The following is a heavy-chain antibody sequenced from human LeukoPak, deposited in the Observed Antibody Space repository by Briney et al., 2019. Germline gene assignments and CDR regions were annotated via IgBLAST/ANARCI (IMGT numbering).Heavy chain of an antibody. V-gene: IGHV4-59*08. CDR1: GGSISSYY. CDR3: ARLRPGYDAFDI. CDR2: IYYSGST. J-gene: IGHJ3*02. Sequence: SETLSLTCTVSGGSISSYYCSWIRQPPGKGLEWIGYIYYSGSTNYNPSLKSRVTISVDTSKNQFSLKLSSVTAADTAVYYCARLRPGYDAFDIWGQGTMVTVSS. D-gene: IGHD6-13*01.